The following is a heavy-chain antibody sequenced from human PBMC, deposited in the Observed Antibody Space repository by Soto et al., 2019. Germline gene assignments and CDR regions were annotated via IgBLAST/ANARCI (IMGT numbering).Heavy chain of an antibody. CDR1: GFTFSSYW. CDR2: INSDGSST. D-gene: IGHD6-13*01. J-gene: IGHJ6*02. Sequence: PGGSLRLSCAASGFTFSSYWMHWVRQAPGKGLVWVSRINSDGSSTSYADSVKGRFTISRDNAKNTLYLQMNSLRAEDTAVYYCARGSSWYSYYYYGMDVWGQGTTVTVSS. CDR3: ARGSSWYSYYYYGMDV. V-gene: IGHV3-74*01.